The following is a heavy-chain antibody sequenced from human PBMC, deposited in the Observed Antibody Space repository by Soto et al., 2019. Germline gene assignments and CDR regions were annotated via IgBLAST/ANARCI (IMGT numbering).Heavy chain of an antibody. CDR1: GYTFTSYA. CDR3: AXSIVVVTALDY. Sequence: QVQLVQSGAEEKKPGASVKVSCKASGYTFTSYAMHWVRQAPGQRLEWMGWINAGNGNTKYSQKFQGRVTITRDTSASTAYXXXXXXXSEDTAVYYCAXSIVVVTALDYWGQGTLVTVSS. CDR2: INAGNGNT. J-gene: IGHJ4*02. D-gene: IGHD2-21*02. V-gene: IGHV1-3*05.